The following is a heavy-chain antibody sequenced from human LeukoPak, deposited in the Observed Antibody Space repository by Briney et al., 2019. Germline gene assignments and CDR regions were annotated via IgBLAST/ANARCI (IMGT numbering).Heavy chain of an antibody. V-gene: IGHV1-18*01. Sequence: ASVKVSCKASGYTFTSYGISWVRQAPGQGLEWMGWISAYNGNTNYAQKLQGRVTMTTDTSTSTAYMELRSLRSNDTAVYYCARGRPAEVGATAYYFDYWGQGTLVTVSS. J-gene: IGHJ4*02. CDR2: ISAYNGNT. D-gene: IGHD1-26*01. CDR1: GYTFTSYG. CDR3: ARGRPAEVGATAYYFDY.